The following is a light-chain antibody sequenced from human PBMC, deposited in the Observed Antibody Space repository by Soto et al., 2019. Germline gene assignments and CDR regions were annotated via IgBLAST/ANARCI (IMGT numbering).Light chain of an antibody. Sequence: DIQMTQSPSSLSASVGDKVTITCRASQNVASYLNWYQKKLGTDPKVLIYATSTLKTGVPSRFSGSGSGTEFILTITSLQTEDFATYYCQQTYNTTLTFGGGTKVDIK. CDR2: ATS. CDR1: QNVASY. V-gene: IGKV1-39*01. CDR3: QQTYNTTLT. J-gene: IGKJ4*01.